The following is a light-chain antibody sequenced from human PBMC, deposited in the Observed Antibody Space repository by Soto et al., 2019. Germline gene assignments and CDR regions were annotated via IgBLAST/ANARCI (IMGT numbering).Light chain of an antibody. CDR1: QSISSW. CDR3: QQYNSSPRT. J-gene: IGKJ2*01. CDR2: DAS. Sequence: DIQMTQSPSTLSASVGDRVTITCRASQSISSWLAWYQQKPGKAPNLLIYDASSLESGVPSRFSGSGSGTEFTLTISSLQPDDFATYYCQQYNSSPRTFGQGTKLEIK. V-gene: IGKV1-5*01.